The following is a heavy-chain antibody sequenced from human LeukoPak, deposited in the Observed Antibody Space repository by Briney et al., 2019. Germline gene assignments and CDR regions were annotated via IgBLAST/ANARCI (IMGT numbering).Heavy chain of an antibody. CDR1: GFTFSNHG. D-gene: IGHD1-7*01. Sequence: GGSLRLSCAASGFTFSNHGMSWVRQAPGKGLEWVANINQDGSEKYYVDSVKGRFTVSRDNAKNSLDLQMNTLRAEDTAVYYCARRKLTYYYGMDVWGQGTTVTVSS. CDR2: INQDGSEK. CDR3: ARRKLTYYYGMDV. J-gene: IGHJ6*02. V-gene: IGHV3-7*01.